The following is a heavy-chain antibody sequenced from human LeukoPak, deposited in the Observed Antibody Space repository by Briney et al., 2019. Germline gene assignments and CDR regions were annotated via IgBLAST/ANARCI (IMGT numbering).Heavy chain of an antibody. V-gene: IGHV3-30-3*01. D-gene: IGHD5-12*01. J-gene: IGHJ4*02. CDR3: ARGALNIVATAALYFDY. CDR1: GFTFSSYA. Sequence: PGRSLGLSCAASGFTFSSYAMHWVRQAPGKGLGWVAVISYDGSNKYYADSVKGRFTISRDNSKNTLYLQMNSLRAEDTAVYYCARGALNIVATAALYFDYWGQGTLATVSS. CDR2: ISYDGSNK.